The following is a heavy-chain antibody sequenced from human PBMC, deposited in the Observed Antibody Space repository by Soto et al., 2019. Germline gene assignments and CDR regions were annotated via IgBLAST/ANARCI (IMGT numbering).Heavy chain of an antibody. CDR2: IYYSGST. CDR1: GGYISSYD. V-gene: IGHV4-59*08. Sequence: SETKSLTCPVAGGYISSYDLSWIRKPPGKGLEWIGYIYYSGSTNYNPSLKSRVTISVDTSKNQFSLKLSSVTAADTAVYYCARHITVAGTFLDYWGQGTLVTVSS. CDR3: ARHITVAGTFLDY. J-gene: IGHJ4*02. D-gene: IGHD6-19*01.